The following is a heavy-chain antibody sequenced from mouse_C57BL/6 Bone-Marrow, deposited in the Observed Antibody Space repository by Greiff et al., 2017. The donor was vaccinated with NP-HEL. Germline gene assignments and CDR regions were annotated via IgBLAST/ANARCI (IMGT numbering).Heavy chain of an antibody. J-gene: IGHJ2*01. V-gene: IGHV1-53*01. CDR2: INPSNGGT. CDR1: GYTFTSYW. D-gene: IGHD2-1*01. Sequence: QVQLKESGTELVKPGASVKLSCKASGYTFTSYWMHWVKQRPGQGLEWIGNINPSNGGTNYNEKFKSKATLTVDKSSSTAYMQLSSLTSEDSAVYYCAREGKQDYFDYWGQGTTLTVSS. CDR3: AREGKQDYFDY.